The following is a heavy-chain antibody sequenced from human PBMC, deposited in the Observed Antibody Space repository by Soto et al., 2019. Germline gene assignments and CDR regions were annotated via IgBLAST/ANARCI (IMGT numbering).Heavy chain of an antibody. V-gene: IGHV3-72*01. Sequence: EVQLVESGGGLVQPGGSLRLSCAASGFIFSDHYMDWVRQAPGKGLEWVGRDRNKVNSYTTAYAASVEGRFTVSRDDSKNSLYLQMNSLKTEDRAVYFCARLMGTSVDLWGQGTLVIVSS. D-gene: IGHD2-8*01. J-gene: IGHJ5*02. CDR3: ARLMGTSVDL. CDR1: GFIFSDHY. CDR2: DRNKVNSYTT.